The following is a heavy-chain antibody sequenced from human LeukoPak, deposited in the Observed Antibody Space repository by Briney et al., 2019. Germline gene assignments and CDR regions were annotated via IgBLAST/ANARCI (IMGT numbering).Heavy chain of an antibody. CDR3: AKAFGTNGYFQLPIDF. Sequence: GGSLRLSCAASGFTFRSYAMSWVRQAPGKGLECVSAITGTTATGDPPYYADSVKGRFTISRDNSRNTLYLQLNDLRAEDTAIYYCAKAFGTNGYFQLPIDFWGQGTLVTVSS. V-gene: IGHV3-23*01. CDR2: ITGTTATGDPP. J-gene: IGHJ4*02. CDR1: GFTFRSYA. D-gene: IGHD2-8*01.